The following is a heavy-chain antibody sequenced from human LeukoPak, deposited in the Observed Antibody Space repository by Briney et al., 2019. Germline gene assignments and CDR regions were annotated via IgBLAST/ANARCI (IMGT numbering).Heavy chain of an antibody. Sequence: ASVKVSCKASGYTFTSYALHWVRQAPGQRLEWMGWINAGNGNTKYSQKFQGRLSIKRDTSASTAYLELSSLTSEDTAVYYCARGDGGTYVDYWGQGTLVTVSS. CDR3: ARGDGGTYVDY. J-gene: IGHJ4*02. V-gene: IGHV1-3*01. CDR1: GYTFTSYA. D-gene: IGHD1-26*01. CDR2: INAGNGNT.